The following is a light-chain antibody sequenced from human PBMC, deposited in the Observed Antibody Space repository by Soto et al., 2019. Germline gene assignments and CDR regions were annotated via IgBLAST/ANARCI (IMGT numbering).Light chain of an antibody. J-gene: IGKJ4*01. Sequence: DIPMTQSPSTLSASVGDRVTITCRASQSLSSWLAWYQQKPGKAPKLLIYKASTLESGVPSRFSGSESGTEFTLTITSLQPDDFAIYYCQQYNSYSPLTFGGGTKVEI. CDR1: QSLSSW. V-gene: IGKV1-5*03. CDR2: KAS. CDR3: QQYNSYSPLT.